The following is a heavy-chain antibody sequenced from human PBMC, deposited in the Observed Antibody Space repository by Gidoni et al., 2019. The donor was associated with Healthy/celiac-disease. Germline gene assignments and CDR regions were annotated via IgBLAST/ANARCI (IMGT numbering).Heavy chain of an antibody. CDR3: ARVAYDSSGYDY. CDR2: IGTAGDP. D-gene: IGHD3-22*01. CDR1: GFTFSSYD. Sequence: EVQLVESGGGLVQPGGSLRLYCAASGFTFSSYDMHWVRQATGKGLEWVSAIGTAGDPYYPGSVKGRFTISRENAKNSLYLQMNSLRAGDTAVYYCARVAYDSSGYDYWGQGTLVTVSS. V-gene: IGHV3-13*05. J-gene: IGHJ4*02.